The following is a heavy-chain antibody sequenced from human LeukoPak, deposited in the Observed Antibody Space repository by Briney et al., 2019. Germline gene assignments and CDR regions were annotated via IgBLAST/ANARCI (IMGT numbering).Heavy chain of an antibody. CDR1: GFTVSSNY. CDR2: IYSGGST. J-gene: IGHJ3*02. V-gene: IGHV3-66*01. D-gene: IGHD4-11*01. CDR3: ARDHYGNYGDAFDI. Sequence: GGSLRLSCAASGFTVSSNYMSWVRQAPGKGLEWVSVIYSGGSTYYADSVKGRFTISRDNSKNTPYLQMNSLRAEETAVYYCARDHYGNYGDAFDIWGQGTMVTVSS.